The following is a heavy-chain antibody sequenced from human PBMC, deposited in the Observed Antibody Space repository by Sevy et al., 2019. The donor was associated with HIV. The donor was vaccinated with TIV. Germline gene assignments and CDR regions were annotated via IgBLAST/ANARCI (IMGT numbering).Heavy chain of an antibody. CDR2: LSFGCGEI. CDR1: GFTFNKLS. V-gene: IGHV3-23*01. CDR3: AREGCTKPHDY. Sequence: GSLGLSCAASGFTFNKLSMSWVRQPPREGLELGSILSFGCGEINYADSVKGRFTISRDKSKSSVYLQMNNLRPEDTAVYYCAREGCTKPHDYWGQGTLVTVSS. D-gene: IGHD2-8*01. J-gene: IGHJ4*02.